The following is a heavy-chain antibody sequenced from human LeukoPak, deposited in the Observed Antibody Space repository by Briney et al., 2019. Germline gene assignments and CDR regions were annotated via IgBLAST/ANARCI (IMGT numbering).Heavy chain of an antibody. V-gene: IGHV3-20*04. CDR3: AREHGGYSGYHH. Sequence: GGSLRLSCEASGFTFDDYAMSWGRQAPGQGLEWGSGINWNGGGTGYADSVTGRFTISRDNAKNSLSLQMNSLRAEDTALSYCAREHGGYSGYHHWGQGTLVTVSS. CDR1: GFTFDDYA. J-gene: IGHJ5*02. CDR2: INWNGGGT. D-gene: IGHD5-12*01.